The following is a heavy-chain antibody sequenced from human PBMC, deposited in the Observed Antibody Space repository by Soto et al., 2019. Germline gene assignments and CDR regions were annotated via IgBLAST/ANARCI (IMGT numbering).Heavy chain of an antibody. D-gene: IGHD3-22*01. CDR1: GDSVSSNSAA. CDR2: TYYRSKWYN. Sequence: LSQTLSLTCAISGDSVSSNSAAWNWIRQSPSRGLEWLGRTYYRSKWYNDYAVSVKSRITINPDTSKNQFPLQLNFVTPEDTAVYYCAREWQGHDSSGYYPPEDYYYGMDVWGQGTTVTVSS. V-gene: IGHV6-1*01. J-gene: IGHJ6*02. CDR3: AREWQGHDSSGYYPPEDYYYGMDV.